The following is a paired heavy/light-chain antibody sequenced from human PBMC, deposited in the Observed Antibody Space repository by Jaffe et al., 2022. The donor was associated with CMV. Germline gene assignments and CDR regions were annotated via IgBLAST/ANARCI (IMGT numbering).Heavy chain of an antibody. CDR2: IKRKTDGGTI. CDR3: STDY. Sequence: EVQLVESGGGLVKPGGSLRLSCAASGFTVSNAWMTWVRQVPGKGLEWVGRIKRKTDGGTIDYAAPVKGRFTISRDDSKNTLYLQMNSLKIEDTGVYYCSTDYWGQGTLVTVSS. J-gene: IGHJ4*02. CDR1: GFTVSNAW. V-gene: IGHV3-15*01.
Light chain of an antibody. CDR3: QQSYSTPLT. J-gene: IGKJ4*01. CDR2: GAS. V-gene: IGKV1-39*01. CDR1: QSVGNY. Sequence: DIQMTQSPSSLSASVGDRVTIACLASQSVGNYLNWYQLKPGKAPKLLIYGASSLQSGVPSRFSASGSGTDYTLTISSLQPEDFATYYCQQSYSTPLTFGGGTKVEIK.